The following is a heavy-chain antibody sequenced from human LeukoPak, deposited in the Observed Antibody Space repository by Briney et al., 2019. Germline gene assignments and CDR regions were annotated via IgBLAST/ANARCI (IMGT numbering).Heavy chain of an antibody. CDR1: GGAVNSGTYY. CDR2: MYFNGST. Sequence: SETLSLTCTVSGGAVNSGTYYWTWIRQPPGKGLEWIGYMYFNGSTNFNPSLKSRVTISVDTSKNQVSLKLGSVTAADTAVYFCARVRYSGTYYGVYRGQGALVTVSS. V-gene: IGHV4-61*01. D-gene: IGHD1-26*01. CDR3: ARVRYSGTYYGVY. J-gene: IGHJ4*02.